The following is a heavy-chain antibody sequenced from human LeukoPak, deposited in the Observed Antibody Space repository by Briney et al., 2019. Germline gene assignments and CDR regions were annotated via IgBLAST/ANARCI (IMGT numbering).Heavy chain of an antibody. V-gene: IGHV1-46*01. D-gene: IGHD4-11*01. CDR2: INPSGGST. CDR3: ARYTVTTYYYYYYGMDV. CDR1: GYTFTSYY. Sequence: GASVNVSCKASGYTFTSYYMHWVRQAPGQGLEWMGIINPSGGSTSYAQKFQGRVTMTRDTSTSTAYMELSSLRSEDTAVYYCARYTVTTYYYYYYGMDVWGQGTTVTVSS. J-gene: IGHJ6*02.